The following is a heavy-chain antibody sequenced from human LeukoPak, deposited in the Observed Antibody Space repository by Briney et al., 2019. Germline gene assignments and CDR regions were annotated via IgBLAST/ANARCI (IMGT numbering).Heavy chain of an antibody. J-gene: IGHJ4*02. Sequence: PGGSLRLSCTASGFTFSDCDMSWFRQAPGKGLEWVSSISYRSSHMYYADSVKGRFTISRDNAENSLYLQMNSLRAEDTAVYYCGRAFPPLRTAAAGDYWGQGTLVTVSS. CDR2: ISYRSSHM. CDR1: GFTFSDCD. D-gene: IGHD6-13*01. V-gene: IGHV3-21*01. CDR3: GRAFPPLRTAAAGDY.